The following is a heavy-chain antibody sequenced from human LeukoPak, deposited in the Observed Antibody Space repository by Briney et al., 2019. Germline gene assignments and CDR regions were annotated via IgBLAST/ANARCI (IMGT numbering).Heavy chain of an antibody. CDR3: ATSPPVVPAAITAFDI. CDR1: GYSISSGYY. CDR2: IYHSGST. D-gene: IGHD2-2*01. V-gene: IGHV4-38-2*02. J-gene: IGHJ3*02. Sequence: SETLSLTCTVSGYSISSGYYWGWIRQPPGKGLEWIGSIYHSGSTYYNPSLKSRVTMSIDTSKNQFSLQLSSVTAADTAVYYCATSPPVVPAAITAFDIWGQGTMVTVSS.